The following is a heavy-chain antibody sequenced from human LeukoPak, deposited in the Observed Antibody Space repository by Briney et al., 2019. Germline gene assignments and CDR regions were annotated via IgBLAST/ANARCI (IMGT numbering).Heavy chain of an antibody. D-gene: IGHD3-10*01. V-gene: IGHV4-30-2*01. Sequence: KPSQTLSLTCAVSGGSISSGGYSWSWIRQPPGKGLEWIGYIYHNGSTYYNPSLKSRVTISVDRSKNQFSLKLSSVTAADTAVYYCARSGSNYYGSGSHYDYWGQGTLVTVSS. CDR1: GGSISSGGYS. CDR2: IYHNGST. J-gene: IGHJ4*02. CDR3: ARSGSNYYGSGSHYDY.